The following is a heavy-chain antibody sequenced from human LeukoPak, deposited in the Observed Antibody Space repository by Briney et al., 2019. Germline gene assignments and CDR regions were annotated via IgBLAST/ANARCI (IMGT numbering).Heavy chain of an antibody. D-gene: IGHD6-6*01. CDR3: ARGSIWQLVGGRDYYYYMDV. J-gene: IGHJ6*03. CDR1: GDSVSSNSAA. V-gene: IGHV6-1*01. CDR2: TYYRSKWYN. Sequence: SQTLSLTCAISGDSVSSNSAAWNWIRQSPSRGLEWLGRTYYRSKWYNDYAVSVKSRITINPDTSKNQSSLQLNSVIPEDTAVYYCARGSIWQLVGGRDYYYYMDVWGKGTTVTVSS.